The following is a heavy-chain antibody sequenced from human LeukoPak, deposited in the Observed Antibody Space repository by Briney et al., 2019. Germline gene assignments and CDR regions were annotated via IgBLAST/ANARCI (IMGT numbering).Heavy chain of an antibody. CDR1: GYPLTIYG. J-gene: IGHJ5*02. CDR3: ARDMSGATGNPRWRWLDP. CDR2: VNAYTGNT. Sequence: ASVKVSCKASGYPLTIYGISWVRQAPGQGLEWMGWVNAYTGNTDYAQKFQGRVTMTTDTSTGTAYMELRSLRSDDTAVYYYARDMSGATGNPRWRWLDPWGQGTLVTVSS. V-gene: IGHV1-18*01. D-gene: IGHD1-1*01.